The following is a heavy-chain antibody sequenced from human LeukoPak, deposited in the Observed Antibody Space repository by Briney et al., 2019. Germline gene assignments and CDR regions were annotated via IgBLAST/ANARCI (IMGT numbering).Heavy chain of an antibody. CDR3: ARVPPEIVVVPPAEL. Sequence: SQTLSLTCTVFGGSISSGNFYWSWIRQPAGKGLEWIGRIYTSGSTNYNPSLKSRVTISLDTSKNQFSLHLNSVTAADTAVYYCARVPPEIVVVPPAELWGQGTLVTVSS. D-gene: IGHD2-2*01. CDR2: IYTSGST. CDR1: GGSISSGNFY. V-gene: IGHV4-61*02. J-gene: IGHJ4*02.